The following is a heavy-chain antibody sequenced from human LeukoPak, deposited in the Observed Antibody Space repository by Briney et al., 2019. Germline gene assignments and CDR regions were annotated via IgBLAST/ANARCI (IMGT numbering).Heavy chain of an antibody. J-gene: IGHJ5*02. V-gene: IGHV4-39*07. CDR2: IYYSGST. CDR3: ARGGLRLGELSLIPPPWFDP. CDR1: GGSISSYY. Sequence: PSETLSLTCTVSGGSISSYYWGWIRQPPGKGLEWIGSIYYSGSTYYNPSLKSRVTISVDTSKNQFSLKLSSVTAADTAVYYCARGGLRLGELSLIPPPWFDPWGQGTLVTVSS. D-gene: IGHD3-16*02.